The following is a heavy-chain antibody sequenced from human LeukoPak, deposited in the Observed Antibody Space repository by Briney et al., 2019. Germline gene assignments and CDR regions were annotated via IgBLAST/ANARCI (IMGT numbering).Heavy chain of an antibody. J-gene: IGHJ4*02. D-gene: IGHD3-3*01. CDR1: GGSISSSSYY. CDR3: ATGYYDFWSGYSHYFDY. Sequence: SETLSLTCTVSGGSISSSSYYWGWIRQPPGEGLEWIGSIYYSGSTYYNPSLKSRVTISVDTSKNQFSLKLSSVTAADTAVYYCATGYYDFWSGYSHYFDYWGQGTLVTVSS. V-gene: IGHV4-39*07. CDR2: IYYSGST.